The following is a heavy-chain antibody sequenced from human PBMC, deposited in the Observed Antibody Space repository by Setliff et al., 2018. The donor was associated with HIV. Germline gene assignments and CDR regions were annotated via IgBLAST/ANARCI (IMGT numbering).Heavy chain of an antibody. V-gene: IGHV4-39*07. J-gene: IGHJ3*02. CDR3: ARDQGYSYGFYAFDI. CDR1: GGFISSSSYY. D-gene: IGHD5-18*01. Sequence: PSETLSLTCTVSGGFISSSSYYWGWIRQPPGKGLEWIGSIYYSGGTYCNPSLKSRVTISVDTSKNQFSLKLSSVTAADTAVYYCARDQGYSYGFYAFDIWGRGTMVTVSS. CDR2: IYYSGGT.